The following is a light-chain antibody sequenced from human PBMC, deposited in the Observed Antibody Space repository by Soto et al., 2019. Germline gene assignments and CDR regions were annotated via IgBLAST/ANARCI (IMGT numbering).Light chain of an antibody. Sequence: EIVLTQSPGTLSLSPGEGAALSCRASQNVGASYIAWYQQKPGQAPRLLIYGASIRATGIADTFSGSGSGTDFTLTITRLEPEDFAIYYCQKYGGPPYTFGQGTKLEIK. CDR1: QNVGASY. J-gene: IGKJ2*01. CDR3: QKYGGPPYT. CDR2: GAS. V-gene: IGKV3-20*01.